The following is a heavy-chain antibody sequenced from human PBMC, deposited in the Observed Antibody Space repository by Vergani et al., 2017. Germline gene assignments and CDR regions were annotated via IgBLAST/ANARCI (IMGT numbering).Heavy chain of an antibody. CDR2: IIPIFGTA. D-gene: IGHD3-22*01. CDR1: GGTFSSYA. J-gene: IGHJ3*02. CDR3: ARDRGDYYYDSSGITDAFDI. V-gene: IGHV1-69*13. Sequence: QVQLVQSGAEVKKPGSSVKVSCKASGGTFSSYAISWVRQAPGQGLEWMGRIIPIFGTANYAQKFQGRVTITADESTSTAYMELSSLRSEDTAVYYCARDRGDYYYDSSGITDAFDIWGQGTMVTVSS.